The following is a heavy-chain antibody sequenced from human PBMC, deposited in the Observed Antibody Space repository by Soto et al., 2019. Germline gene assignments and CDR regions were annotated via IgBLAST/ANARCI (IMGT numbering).Heavy chain of an antibody. CDR2: IYYSGST. CDR3: ARARQYYDCELDP. CDR1: GGSFSGYY. D-gene: IGHD3-16*01. J-gene: IGHJ5*02. V-gene: IGHV4-34*01. Sequence: TSETLSLTCAVYGGSFSGYYWGWVRQPPGKGLEWIGSIYYSGSTYYNPSLKSRVTISIDTSENQFSLKLTSVTAADTAIYYCARARQYYDCELDPWGQGTLVTVS.